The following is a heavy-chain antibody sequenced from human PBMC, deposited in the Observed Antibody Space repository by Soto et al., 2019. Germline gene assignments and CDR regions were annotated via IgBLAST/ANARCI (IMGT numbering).Heavy chain of an antibody. Sequence: GGSLRLSCAASGFTVSSNFMSWVRQAPGKGLEWVSVIYTGGTTYYGDSVKGRFTISRDNSKNTLYLQMNSLRVEDTAVYYCATNRGPDRPWGLFEYWGQGTLVTVSS. CDR2: IYTGGTT. CDR3: ATNRGPDRPWGLFEY. J-gene: IGHJ4*02. CDR1: GFTVSSNF. V-gene: IGHV3-53*01. D-gene: IGHD3-10*01.